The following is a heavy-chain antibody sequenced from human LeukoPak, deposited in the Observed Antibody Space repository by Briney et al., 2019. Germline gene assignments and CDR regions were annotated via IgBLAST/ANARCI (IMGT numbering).Heavy chain of an antibody. CDR3: ARDYRYSSSWATSYYYYYYMDV. V-gene: IGHV4-59*12. D-gene: IGHD6-13*01. J-gene: IGHJ6*03. CDR1: GGSISSYY. CDR2: IYYSGST. Sequence: PSETLSLTCTVSGGSISSYYWSWIRQPPGKGLEWIGYIYYSGSTNYNPSLKSRVTISVDTSKNQFSLKLSSVTAADTAVYYCARDYRYSSSWATSYYYYYYMDVWGKGTTVTVSS.